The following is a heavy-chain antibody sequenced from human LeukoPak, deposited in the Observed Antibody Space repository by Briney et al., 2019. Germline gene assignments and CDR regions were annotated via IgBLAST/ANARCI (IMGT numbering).Heavy chain of an antibody. Sequence: RSSETLSLTCTVSGGSISTYYWSWIRQPPGKGLEWLGYIFYTGSTNYNPSLKSRVTMSIDTSKNQFSLKLSSVTAADTAVYYCTRTYSSSSIDYWGQGALVTVSS. J-gene: IGHJ4*02. CDR3: TRTYSSSSIDY. CDR2: IFYTGST. D-gene: IGHD6-6*01. V-gene: IGHV4-59*01. CDR1: GGSISTYY.